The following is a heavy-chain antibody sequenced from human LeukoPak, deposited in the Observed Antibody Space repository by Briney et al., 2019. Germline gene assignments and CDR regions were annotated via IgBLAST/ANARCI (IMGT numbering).Heavy chain of an antibody. CDR1: GYTFTSYG. V-gene: IGHV1-18*01. J-gene: IGHJ3*02. CDR3: ATDRRDFVVIGHDAFDT. D-gene: IGHD3-22*01. Sequence: ASVKVSCNASGYTFTSYGSSWVRQPPGQGLEWMGGISAYNGNTNYAHTLPSRVTMTTDTSTSNAYTELRSLRSAATAVYYCATDRRDFVVIGHDAFDTWGQGTMVTVSS. CDR2: ISAYNGNT.